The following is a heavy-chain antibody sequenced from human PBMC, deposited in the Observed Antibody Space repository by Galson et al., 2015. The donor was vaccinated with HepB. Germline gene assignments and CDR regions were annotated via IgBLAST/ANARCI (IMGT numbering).Heavy chain of an antibody. J-gene: IGHJ4*02. CDR2: ISGSGGTT. CDR1: GFTFSTYA. D-gene: IGHD6-19*01. V-gene: IGHV3-23*01. CDR3: GKDWPSSGWQGFDY. Sequence: SLRLSCAASGFTFSTYAMWWARQAPGKELEWVSVISGSGGTTYYADSVKGRFTISRDNSKNMMYMQMNSLGAEDTAVYYCGKDWPSSGWQGFDYWGQGTLVTVSS.